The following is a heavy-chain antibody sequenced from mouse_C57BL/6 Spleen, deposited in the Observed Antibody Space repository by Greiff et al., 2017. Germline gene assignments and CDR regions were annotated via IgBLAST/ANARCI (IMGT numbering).Heavy chain of an antibody. Sequence: QVQLQQPGTELVKPGASVKLSCKASGYTFTSYWMHWVKQRPGQGLEWIGNINPSNGGTNYNEKFKGKATLTADKSSSTAYMQLNSLTSEDSAVXFCARYSNYVYCDYWGQGTTLTVSS. CDR1: GYTFTSYW. CDR3: ARYSNYVYCDY. V-gene: IGHV1-53*01. CDR2: INPSNGGT. J-gene: IGHJ2*01. D-gene: IGHD2-5*01.